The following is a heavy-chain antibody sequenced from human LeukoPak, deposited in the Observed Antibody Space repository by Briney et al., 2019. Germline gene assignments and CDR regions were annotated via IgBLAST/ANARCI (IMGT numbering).Heavy chain of an antibody. J-gene: IGHJ4*02. CDR2: IWYDGSNK. D-gene: IGHD2-2*01. CDR1: GFTFSSYA. CDR3: ARDPCSSTSCYLPDY. V-gene: IGHV3-33*08. Sequence: PGRSLRLSCAASGFTFSSYAMHWVRQAPGKGLEWVAVIWYDGSNKYYADSVKGRFTISRDNSKNTLYLQMNSLRAEDTAVYYCARDPCSSTSCYLPDYWGQGTLVTVSS.